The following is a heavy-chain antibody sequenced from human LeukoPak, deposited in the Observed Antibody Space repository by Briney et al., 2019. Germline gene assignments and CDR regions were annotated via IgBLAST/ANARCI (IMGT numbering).Heavy chain of an antibody. J-gene: IGHJ4*02. D-gene: IGHD6-13*01. CDR3: ASSYSSSLWDYFDY. CDR1: GFTFSSYA. CDR2: ISYDGINK. Sequence: GGSLRLSCAGSGFTFSSYAMDWVRQAPGKGLEWVAVISYDGINKYYADSVKGRFTISRDNSKNTLYLQMNSLRVEDTAVYYCASSYSSSLWDYFDYWGQGTLVTVPS. V-gene: IGHV3-30-3*01.